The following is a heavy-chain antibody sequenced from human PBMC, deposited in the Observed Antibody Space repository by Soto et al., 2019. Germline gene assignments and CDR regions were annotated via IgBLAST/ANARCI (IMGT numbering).Heavy chain of an antibody. V-gene: IGHV3-64*01. D-gene: IGHD2-21*02. CDR3: GREGDYCGGDCYPGWGMDV. CDR1: GFIFSSYA. Sequence: EVQLVESGGGLVQPGGSLRLSCAASGFIFSSYAMHWVRQAPGKGLEYVSGISSNGGSTYYANSVKGRFIISRDNSKTTLYLQTGSLRAEDMAVYYCGREGDYCGGDCYPGWGMDVWGQGTTVTVSS. CDR2: ISSNGGST. J-gene: IGHJ6*02.